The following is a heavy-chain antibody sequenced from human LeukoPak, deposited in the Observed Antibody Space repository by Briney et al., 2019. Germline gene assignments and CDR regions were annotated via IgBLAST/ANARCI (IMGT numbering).Heavy chain of an antibody. CDR1: GFTFSSYW. D-gene: IGHD7-27*01. V-gene: IGHV3-74*01. CDR3: ARDAALGY. Sequence: GGSLRLSCAASGFTFSSYWMYWVRQAPGKGVVWVSRIDSDGSSTIYADSVKGRFTISRDNAKNTLYLQMNSLRAEDTAVYYCARDAALGYWGQGTLVTVSS. CDR2: IDSDGSST. J-gene: IGHJ4*02.